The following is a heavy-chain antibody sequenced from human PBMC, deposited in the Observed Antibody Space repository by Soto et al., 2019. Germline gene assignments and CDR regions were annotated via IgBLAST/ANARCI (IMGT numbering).Heavy chain of an antibody. CDR2: IIPILGIA. CDR3: ARDGDSGSYGAFDI. D-gene: IGHD1-26*01. J-gene: IGHJ3*02. CDR1: GGTFSSYT. Sequence: QVQLVQSGAEVKKPGSSVKVSCKASGGTFSSYTISWVRQAPGQGLEWMGRIIPILGIANYAQKFQGRVTITADKSTSTAYMELSSLRSEDTAVYYCARDGDSGSYGAFDIWGQGTMVTVSS. V-gene: IGHV1-69*08.